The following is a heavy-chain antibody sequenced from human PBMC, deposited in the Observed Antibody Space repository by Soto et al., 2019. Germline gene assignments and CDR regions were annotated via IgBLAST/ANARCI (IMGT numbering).Heavy chain of an antibody. CDR1: GGSISNSNW. Sequence: QVQLQASGPGLVKPSGTLSLICDVSGGSISNSNWWSWVRQTPGKGLEWIGEIYQSGGTKYNPSLKSRVTVSLDKSNNNFSLKMTSVTAADTAVYYCARAPYFYDSSAYPFDLWGQGTPVTVSS. CDR2: IYQSGGT. V-gene: IGHV4-4*02. J-gene: IGHJ4*02. CDR3: ARAPYFYDSSAYPFDL. D-gene: IGHD3-22*01.